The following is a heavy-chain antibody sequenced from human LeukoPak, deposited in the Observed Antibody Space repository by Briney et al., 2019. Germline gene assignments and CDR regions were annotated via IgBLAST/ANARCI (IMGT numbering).Heavy chain of an antibody. Sequence: SVKVSCKASGGTFSSYAISWVRQAPGQGLEWMGGIIPIFGTANYAQKFQGRVTITTDESTSTAYMELSSLRSEDTAVYYCAREHYYDSSGYFVRETYFDYWGQGTLVTVSS. CDR3: AREHYYDSSGYFVRETYFDY. CDR1: GGTFSSYA. V-gene: IGHV1-69*05. D-gene: IGHD3-22*01. CDR2: IIPIFGTA. J-gene: IGHJ4*02.